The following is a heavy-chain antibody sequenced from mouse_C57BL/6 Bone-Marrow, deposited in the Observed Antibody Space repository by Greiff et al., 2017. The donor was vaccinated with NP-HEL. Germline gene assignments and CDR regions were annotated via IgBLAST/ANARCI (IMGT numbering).Heavy chain of an antibody. V-gene: IGHV1-56*01. CDR2: IFPGSGST. CDR3: ASGEDWDLLYFDY. CDR1: GYTFTSHW. D-gene: IGHD4-1*01. Sequence: VQRVESGPELVRPGASVKISCKAPGYTFTSHWMQWVRQRPGQGLEWIGEIFPGSGSTYYNEKFKGKATLTVDTSSSTAYMQLSSLTSEDSAVYFCASGEDWDLLYFDYWGQGTTLTVSS. J-gene: IGHJ2*01.